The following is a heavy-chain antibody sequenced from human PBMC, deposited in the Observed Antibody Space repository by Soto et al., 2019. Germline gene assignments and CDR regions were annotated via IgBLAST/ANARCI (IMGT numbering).Heavy chain of an antibody. D-gene: IGHD3-22*01. CDR3: ARAGSSGSLPLNFDY. CDR2: IYYSGST. J-gene: IGHJ4*02. V-gene: IGHV4-59*01. CDR1: GGSISSYY. Sequence: QVQLQESGPGLVKPSETLSLTCTVSGGSISSYYWSWIRQPPGKGLEWIGYIYYSGSTNYNPSLTSRVTISVDTSKNQFSLKLSSVTAADTAVYYCARAGSSGSLPLNFDYWGQGTLVTVSS.